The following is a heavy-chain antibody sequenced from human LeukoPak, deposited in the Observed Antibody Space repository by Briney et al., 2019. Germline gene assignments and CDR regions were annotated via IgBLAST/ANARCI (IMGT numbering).Heavy chain of an antibody. D-gene: IGHD1-26*01. Sequence: PSETLSLTCTVSGGSISSYYWSWIRQPPGKGLEWIGYIYYSGSTNYNPSLKSRVTISVDTSKNQSSLKLSSVTAADTAVYYCARDRRSGSSRAFDYWGQGTLVTVSS. CDR2: IYYSGST. J-gene: IGHJ4*02. V-gene: IGHV4-59*01. CDR1: GGSISSYY. CDR3: ARDRRSGSSRAFDY.